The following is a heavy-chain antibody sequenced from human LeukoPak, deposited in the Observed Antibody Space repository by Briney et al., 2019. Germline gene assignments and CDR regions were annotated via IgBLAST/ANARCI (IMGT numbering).Heavy chain of an antibody. CDR3: ASSVGSTAYDSSHHYFDY. CDR2: INPNSGGT. D-gene: IGHD3-22*01. V-gene: IGHV1-2*02. Sequence: HGASVKVSCKASGYTFTGYYMHWVRQAPGQGLEWMGWINPNSGGTNYAQKFQGRVTMTRDTSISTAYMELSRLRSDDTAVYYCASSVGSTAYDSSHHYFDYWGQGTLVTVSS. J-gene: IGHJ4*02. CDR1: GYTFTGYY.